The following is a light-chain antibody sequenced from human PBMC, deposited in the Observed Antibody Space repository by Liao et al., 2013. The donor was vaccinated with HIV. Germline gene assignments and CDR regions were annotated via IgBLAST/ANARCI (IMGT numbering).Light chain of an antibody. CDR1: KLGDKY. Sequence: SYELTQPPSVSVSPGQTASITCSGDKLGDKYACWYQQKPGQSPVLVIYQDSKRPSGIPERFSGSNSGNTATLTISRVEAGDEADYYCQVWDSSLYVFGTGTKVTVL. V-gene: IGLV3-1*01. CDR3: QVWDSSLYV. CDR2: QDS. J-gene: IGLJ1*01.